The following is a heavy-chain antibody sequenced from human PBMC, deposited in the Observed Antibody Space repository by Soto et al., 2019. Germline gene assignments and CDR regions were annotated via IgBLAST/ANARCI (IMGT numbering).Heavy chain of an antibody. CDR2: INPNSGGT. J-gene: IGHJ6*02. CDR3: ARGGGGLACLGYYGMDV. Sequence: QVQLVQSGAEVKKTGASVKVSCKASGYTFIGYYIHWVRQAPGQGLEWMGWINPNSGGTNYGQRFQGWVNMNRDMSIRSAYMALSRLKSDGSAVYYCARGGGGLACLGYYGMDVSGQGTTVTVSS. V-gene: IGHV1-2*04. D-gene: IGHD3-22*01. CDR1: GYTFIGYY.